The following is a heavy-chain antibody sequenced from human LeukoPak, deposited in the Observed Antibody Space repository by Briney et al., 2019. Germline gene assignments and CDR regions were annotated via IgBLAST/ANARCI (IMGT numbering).Heavy chain of an antibody. J-gene: IGHJ3*02. D-gene: IGHD2-15*01. CDR1: GFTFRDHW. CDR2: INVDGSDR. Sequence: GGSLRLSCAVSGFTFRDHWMHWVRQAPGKGLVWVSGINVDGSDRRYADSVKGQFSISRDNAKNTMYLQMNSLRAEDTAVYYCARDPEWPPTPPIDIWGQGTMVTVSS. CDR3: ARDPEWPPTPPIDI. V-gene: IGHV3-74*01.